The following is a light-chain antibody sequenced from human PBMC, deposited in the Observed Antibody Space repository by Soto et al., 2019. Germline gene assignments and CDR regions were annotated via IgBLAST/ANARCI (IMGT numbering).Light chain of an antibody. CDR2: GAS. CDR1: QSVSSN. CDR3: QHYNNWPRT. V-gene: IGKV3-15*01. J-gene: IGKJ1*01. Sequence: EIVMTQSPATLSVSPGERATLSCRASQSVSSNLAWYQQKPGQVPRLLIFGASIRASGIPARFSGSGSGTEFALTISSLQSEDFAVYYCQHYNNWPRTFGQGTKVEIK.